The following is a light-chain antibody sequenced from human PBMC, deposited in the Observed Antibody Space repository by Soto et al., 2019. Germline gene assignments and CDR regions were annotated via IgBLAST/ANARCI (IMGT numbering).Light chain of an antibody. J-gene: IGKJ1*01. CDR3: QLYGNSPPRT. CDR2: GAS. Sequence: EIVMTQSPATLSVSPGERATLSCRASQSVSSNLAWYQQKPGQAPRLLIYGASTRATGIPARFSGSGSGTEFTLTISSLQSEDFAVYYCQLYGNSPPRTFGQGTKVEIK. CDR1: QSVSSN. V-gene: IGKV3-15*01.